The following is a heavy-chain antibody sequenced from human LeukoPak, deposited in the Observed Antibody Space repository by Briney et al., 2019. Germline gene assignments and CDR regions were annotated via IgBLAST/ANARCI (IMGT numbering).Heavy chain of an antibody. V-gene: IGHV4-59*01. Sequence: SETLSLTCTVSGGSISSYYWSWIRQPPGKGLEWIGYIYYSGSTNYNPSLKSRVTISVDTSKNQFSLKLSSATAADTAVYYCARVVVAHYYYYMDVWGKGTTVTVSS. D-gene: IGHD2-21*01. CDR3: ARVVVAHYYYYMDV. CDR1: GGSISSYY. J-gene: IGHJ6*03. CDR2: IYYSGST.